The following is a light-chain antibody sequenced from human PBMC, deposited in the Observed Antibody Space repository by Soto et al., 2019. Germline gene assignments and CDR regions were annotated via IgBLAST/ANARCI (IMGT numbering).Light chain of an antibody. V-gene: IGKV1-33*01. Sequence: DIQMTQSPSSLSAFVGDRVTITCQASQDISTYVNWYQQKPGKTPNLLIYAASNLETRVPSRFSGSGSGTKSTLTISRLQSEDIGTYYCQQNDNLPVTFGPGTKVNVK. CDR3: QQNDNLPVT. CDR2: AAS. J-gene: IGKJ3*01. CDR1: QDISTY.